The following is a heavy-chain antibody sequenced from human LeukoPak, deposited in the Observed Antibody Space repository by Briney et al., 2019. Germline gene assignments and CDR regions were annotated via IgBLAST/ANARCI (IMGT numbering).Heavy chain of an antibody. D-gene: IGHD5-24*01. CDR2: IYYTGST. V-gene: IGHV4-39*07. Sequence: SETLSLTCTVSGGSISSSSYYWGWIRQPPGKGLEWIGSIYYTGSTYYNPSLKSRVTISVDTSKNQFSLKLSSVTAADTAVYYCARERDGYNRTPFDYWGQRTLVTVSS. CDR3: ARERDGYNRTPFDY. CDR1: GGSISSSSYY. J-gene: IGHJ4*02.